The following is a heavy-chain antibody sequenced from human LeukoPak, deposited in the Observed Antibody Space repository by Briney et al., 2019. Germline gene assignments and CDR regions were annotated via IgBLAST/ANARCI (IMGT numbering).Heavy chain of an antibody. Sequence: SETLSLTCTVSGGSISSYYWSWIRQPPGKGLEWIGYIYYSGSTNYNPSLKSRVTISVDTSKNRFSLKLSSVTAADTAVYYCARDGGAAFDAFDIWGQGTTVTVSS. CDR2: IYYSGST. CDR1: GGSISSYY. D-gene: IGHD3-16*01. CDR3: ARDGGAAFDAFDI. J-gene: IGHJ3*02. V-gene: IGHV4-59*01.